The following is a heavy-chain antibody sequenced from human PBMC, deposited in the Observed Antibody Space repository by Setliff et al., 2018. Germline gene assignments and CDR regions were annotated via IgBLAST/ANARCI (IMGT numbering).Heavy chain of an antibody. CDR2: INPNSGGT. CDR1: AKTFTAYY. J-gene: IGHJ4*02. Sequence: GASVKVSCKASAKTFTAYYVHWVRQAPGQGLEWMGWINPNSGGTNYAQKFQGRVTMAWDTSISTAYMDLSRLTSDDTATYYCAWVDVLTASPFWGQGTLVTVSS. D-gene: IGHD3-9*01. V-gene: IGHV1-2*02. CDR3: AWVDVLTASPF.